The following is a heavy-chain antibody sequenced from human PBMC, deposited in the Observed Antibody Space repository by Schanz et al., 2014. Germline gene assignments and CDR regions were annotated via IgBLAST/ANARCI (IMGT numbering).Heavy chain of an antibody. V-gene: IGHV3-23*04. Sequence: VQLVESGGGVVQFGRSLRLSCAASGFTLSSYWMHWVRQAPGKGLEWVSGISGSGGSTYYADSVKGRFTISRDNSKNTLYLQMNSLRAEDTAVYYCAKDLLYGAPMPLNHLDYWGQGTLVTDSS. J-gene: IGHJ4*02. CDR2: ISGSGGST. CDR1: GFTLSSYW. D-gene: IGHD2-2*01. CDR3: AKDLLYGAPMPLNHLDY.